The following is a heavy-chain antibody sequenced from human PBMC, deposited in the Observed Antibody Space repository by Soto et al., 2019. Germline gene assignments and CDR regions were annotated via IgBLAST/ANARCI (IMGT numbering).Heavy chain of an antibody. CDR2: VHYSGST. J-gene: IGHJ4*02. CDR3: ARQHYYDSSGYYTWN. Sequence: PSETLSLTCSVSGGSIRSIIYYWGWIRQPPGKGLEWIATVHYSGSTYYTPSLRNRVTISADTSNNQCSLRLNSVSDADTAVYYCARQHYYDSSGYYTWNWGQGTLVTVS. V-gene: IGHV4-39*01. CDR1: GGSIRSIIYY. D-gene: IGHD3-22*01.